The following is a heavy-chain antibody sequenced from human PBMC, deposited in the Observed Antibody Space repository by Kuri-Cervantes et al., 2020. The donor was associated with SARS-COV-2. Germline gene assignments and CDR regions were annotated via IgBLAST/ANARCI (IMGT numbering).Heavy chain of an antibody. J-gene: IGHJ4*02. CDR1: GGSISSSSYY. V-gene: IGHV4-39*07. D-gene: IGHD2-2*02. CDR2: INQSGST. CDR3: ARIPRASRYYFDY. Sequence: SETLSLTCTVSGGSISSSSYYWGWIRQPPGKGLEWIGEINQSGSTNYNPSLKSRVTISVDTSKNQFSLKLSSVTAADTAVYYCARIPRASRYYFDYWGQGTLVTVSS.